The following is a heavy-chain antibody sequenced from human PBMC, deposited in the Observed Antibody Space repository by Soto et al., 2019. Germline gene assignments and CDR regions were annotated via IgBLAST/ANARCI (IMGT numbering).Heavy chain of an antibody. V-gene: IGHV3-72*01. CDR3: TRDDPLAPVTLDY. D-gene: IGHD3-16*01. CDR1: GFTFSDHY. Sequence: EAQLVESGGGLVQPGGSLRLSCAASGFTFSDHYMDWVRQSPGKGLEWVGRIRNKANRYTTEYAASVKGRFTISRDDSRNSLYLQMNSLKTEDTAVYYCTRDDPLAPVTLDYWGQGTLVTVSS. CDR2: IRNKANRYTT. J-gene: IGHJ4*01.